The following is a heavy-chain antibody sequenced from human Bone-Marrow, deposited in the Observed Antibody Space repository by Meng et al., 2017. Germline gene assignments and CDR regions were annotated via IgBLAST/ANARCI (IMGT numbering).Heavy chain of an antibody. V-gene: IGHV4-31*01. CDR3: ARGRASCSSGGCSLGWFDP. J-gene: IGHJ5*02. CDR2: IYYTENT. CDR1: GGSINSAGYY. Sequence: GQLQEFGPGLVKPAQSLSLTCSVAGGSINSAGYYWSWIRQHPGKGLEWIGYIYYTENTYYNPSLKSPMTISLDKSKNQFSLKLNSVTVADTAVYYCARGRASCSSGGCSLGWFDPWGQGTLVTVSS. D-gene: IGHD2-15*01.